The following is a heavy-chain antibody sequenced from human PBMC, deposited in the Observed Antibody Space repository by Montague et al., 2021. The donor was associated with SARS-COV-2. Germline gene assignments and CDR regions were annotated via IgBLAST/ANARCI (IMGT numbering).Heavy chain of an antibody. V-gene: IGHV4-34*01. D-gene: IGHD2-15*01. CDR2: INHSGST. CDR1: GGSFSSYY. CDR3: VVVPLGPRGRGFDY. J-gene: IGHJ4*02. Sequence: SETLSLTCAVYGGSFSSYYWNWIRQPPGKGLEWIGEINHSGSTNYNPSLKSRVTISVDTSKNQFSLKLSSVTAADTAVYYCVVVPLGPRGRGFDYWGQGTLVTVSS.